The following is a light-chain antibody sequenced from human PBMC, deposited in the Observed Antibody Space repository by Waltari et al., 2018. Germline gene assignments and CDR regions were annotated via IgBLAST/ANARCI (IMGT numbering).Light chain of an antibody. CDR1: TLPKQS. J-gene: IGLJ2*01. Sequence: SYELTQPPSVSVSPGQTAKITCSGDTLPKQSAYVYQQKPVKAPVVVIFQNSQRPSGLPERFSGSSSGTTATLTISGVQAEDEADYHCQSADSTNTYVIFGGGTKLTVL. V-gene: IGLV3-25*03. CDR3: QSADSTNTYVI. CDR2: QNS.